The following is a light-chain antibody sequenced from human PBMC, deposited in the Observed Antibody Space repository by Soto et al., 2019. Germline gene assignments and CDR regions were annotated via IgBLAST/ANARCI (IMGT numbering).Light chain of an antibody. Sequence: EIVMTQSPPSLTVTPGEPASISCRSSQRLLHSNGNTFLDWYLQEPGQSPRLLIYLGSNRASGVPDRVSGSEAGTDFTLKLSRVEAEDVGVYYCMQALQTPYTFGQGTKLEIK. CDR1: QRLLHSNGNTF. CDR3: MQALQTPYT. CDR2: LGS. V-gene: IGKV2-28*01. J-gene: IGKJ2*01.